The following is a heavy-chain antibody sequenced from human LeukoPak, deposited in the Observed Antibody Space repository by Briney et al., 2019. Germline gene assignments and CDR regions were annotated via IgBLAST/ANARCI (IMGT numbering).Heavy chain of an antibody. CDR1: GYTFTSYG. Sequence: ASVKVYCKASGYTFTSYGISWVRQAPGQGLEWMGWISAYNGNTNYAQKLQGRVTMTTDTSTSTAYMELRSLRSDDTAVYYCARDAWSRRLCSGGSCYSDGWFDPWGQGTLVTVSS. J-gene: IGHJ5*02. CDR3: ARDAWSRRLCSGGSCYSDGWFDP. D-gene: IGHD2-15*01. CDR2: ISAYNGNT. V-gene: IGHV1-18*01.